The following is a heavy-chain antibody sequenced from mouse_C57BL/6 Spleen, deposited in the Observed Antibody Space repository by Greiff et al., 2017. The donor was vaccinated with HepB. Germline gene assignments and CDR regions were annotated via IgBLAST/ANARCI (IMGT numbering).Heavy chain of an antibody. Sequence: VQLQQPGAELVKPGASVKLSCKASGYTFTSYWMHWVKQRPGQGLEWIGMIHPNSGSTNYNEKFKSKATLTVDKSSSTAYMQLSSLTSEDSAVYYCARPITTVRRAWFAYWGQGTLVTVSA. CDR3: ARPITTVRRAWFAY. D-gene: IGHD1-1*01. CDR1: GYTFTSYW. CDR2: IHPNSGST. J-gene: IGHJ3*01. V-gene: IGHV1-64*01.